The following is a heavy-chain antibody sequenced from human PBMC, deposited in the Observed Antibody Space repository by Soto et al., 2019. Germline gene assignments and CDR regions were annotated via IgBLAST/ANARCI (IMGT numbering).Heavy chain of an antibody. Sequence: PGGSLRLSCAASGFTFRNYGMHWVRQAPGKGLEWVAVISSDGSNTYYGDSVKGRFTISRDNSKNTLYLHMNSLRAEDTAVYYCAKDREVWGKWDHYYYYGMDVWGQGTTVTVSS. V-gene: IGHV3-30*18. CDR1: GFTFRNYG. J-gene: IGHJ6*02. CDR3: AKDREVWGKWDHYYYYGMDV. D-gene: IGHD1-26*01. CDR2: ISSDGSNT.